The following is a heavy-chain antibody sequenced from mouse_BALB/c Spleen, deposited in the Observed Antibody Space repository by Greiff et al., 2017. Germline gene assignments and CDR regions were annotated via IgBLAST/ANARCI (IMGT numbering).Heavy chain of an antibody. CDR1: GYSITSGYY. CDR3: ARVGGNYEGYFDV. J-gene: IGHJ1*01. CDR2: ISYDGSN. D-gene: IGHD2-1*01. V-gene: IGHV3-6*02. Sequence: VQLKESGPGLVKPSQSLSLTCSVTGYSITSGYYWNWIRQFPGNKLEWMGYISYDGSNNYNPSLKNRISITRDTSKNQFFLKLNSVTTEDTATYYCARVGGNYEGYFDVWGAGTTVTVSS.